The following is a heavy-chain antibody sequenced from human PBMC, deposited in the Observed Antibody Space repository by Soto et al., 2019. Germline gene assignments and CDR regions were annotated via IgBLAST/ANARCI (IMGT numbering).Heavy chain of an antibody. V-gene: IGHV4-4*07. CDR2: IYTSGST. Sequence: SETLSLTCTVSGGSISSYYWSWIRQPAGKGLEWIGRIYTSGSTNYNPSLKSRVTMSVDTSKNQFSLKLSSVTAADTAVYYCARDLRLGYCSSTSCPHPKNWFDPWGQGTLVTVSS. CDR1: GGSISSYY. D-gene: IGHD2-2*01. CDR3: ARDLRLGYCSSTSCPHPKNWFDP. J-gene: IGHJ5*02.